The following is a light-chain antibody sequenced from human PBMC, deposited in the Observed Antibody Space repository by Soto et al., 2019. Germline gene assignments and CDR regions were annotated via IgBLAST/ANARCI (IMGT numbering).Light chain of an antibody. CDR3: QQRTNWLT. CDR1: QSLSSY. V-gene: IGKV3-11*01. CDR2: DAS. J-gene: IGKJ4*01. Sequence: PGERATLSCRASQSLSSYLAWYQQQPGQAPRLLIYDASNRATGIPARFSGSGSGTDFTLTISSLEPEDFAVYYCQQRTNWLTFGGGTKVDI.